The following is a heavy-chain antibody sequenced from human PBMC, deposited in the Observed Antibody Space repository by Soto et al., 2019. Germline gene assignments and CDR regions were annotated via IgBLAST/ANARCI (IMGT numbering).Heavy chain of an antibody. J-gene: IGHJ4*02. CDR1: GGSVSNKTYY. V-gene: IGHV4-61*01. CDR2: VYYSGPT. D-gene: IGHD4-17*01. Sequence: SETLSLTCSVSGGSVSNKTYYWSWIRQPPGKRLEWIGYVYYSGPTNYNPSLKSRVTISVDLSKNQFSLRLSSVTTADTALYYCARTTAVPNTLRSRYFFDYWGQGTLVTVSS. CDR3: ARTTAVPNTLRSRYFFDY.